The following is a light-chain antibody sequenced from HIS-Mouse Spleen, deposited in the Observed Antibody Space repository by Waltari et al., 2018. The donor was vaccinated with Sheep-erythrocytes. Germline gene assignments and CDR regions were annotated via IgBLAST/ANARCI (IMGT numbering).Light chain of an antibody. CDR3: QQSYSTPPT. J-gene: IGKJ4*01. Sequence: DIQMTQSPSSLSASVGDRVTITCRASPGISSYLNWYQQKPGKAPKLLIYAASSLQSGVPSRFSGSGSGTDFTLTISSLQPEDFATYYCQQSYSTPPTFGGGTKVEIK. CDR2: AAS. V-gene: IGKV1-39*01. CDR1: PGISSY.